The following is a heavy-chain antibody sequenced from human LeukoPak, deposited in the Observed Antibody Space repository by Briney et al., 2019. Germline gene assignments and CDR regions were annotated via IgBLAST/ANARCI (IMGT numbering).Heavy chain of an antibody. D-gene: IGHD1-26*01. CDR1: GGSFSGYY. J-gene: IGHJ4*02. V-gene: IGHV4-34*01. CDR2: INHSGST. CDR3: ARGLSREGATTNG. Sequence: PSETLSLTCAVYGGSFSGYYWSWVRQPPGKGLEWIGEINHSGSTNYNPSLKSRVTISVDTSKNQFSLKLSSVTAADTAVYYCARGLSREGATTNGGGQGPLPTVP.